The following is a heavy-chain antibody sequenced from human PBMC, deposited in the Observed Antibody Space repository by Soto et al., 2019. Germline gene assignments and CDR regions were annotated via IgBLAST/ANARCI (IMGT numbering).Heavy chain of an antibody. CDR3: ARAPGYSYGYPGTEPVVFWFDP. D-gene: IGHD5-18*01. CDR1: GDSVSTNSAT. Sequence: SQTLSLTCAISGDSVSTNSATWDWIRQSPSRGLEWLGRTYYRSNWYTDYAVSVKGRITISPDTSNNQLSLQLNSVTPDDTAVYYCARAPGYSYGYPGTEPVVFWFDPWGQGTLVT. V-gene: IGHV6-1*01. J-gene: IGHJ5*02. CDR2: TYYRSNWYT.